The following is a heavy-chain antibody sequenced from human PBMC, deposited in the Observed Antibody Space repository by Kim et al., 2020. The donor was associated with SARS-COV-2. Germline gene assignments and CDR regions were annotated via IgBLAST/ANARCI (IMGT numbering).Heavy chain of an antibody. J-gene: IGHJ3*02. Sequence: SETLSLTCTVSGGSISSSSYYWGWIRQPPGKGLEWIGSIYYSGSTYYNPSLKSRVTISVDTSKNQFSLKLSSVTAADTAVYYCARRSTDTAMAVRPYIWGQGTMVTVSS. CDR1: GGSISSSSYY. CDR2: IYYSGST. D-gene: IGHD5-18*01. CDR3: ARRSTDTAMAVRPYI. V-gene: IGHV4-39*01.